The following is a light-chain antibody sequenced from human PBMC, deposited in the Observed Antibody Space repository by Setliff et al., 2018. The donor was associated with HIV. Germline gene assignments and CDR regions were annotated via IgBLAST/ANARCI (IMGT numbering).Light chain of an antibody. CDR3: CSYASTGSFV. Sequence: QSVLAQPASVSGSPGQSITISCAGTSSDVGSYNFVSWYQQHPGKAPKLIIYVVSKWPSGVSNHFSGSKSGNTASLTISGLQTEDEAEYYYCSYASTGSFVFGTGTKVTVL. CDR1: SSDVGSYNF. CDR2: VVS. J-gene: IGLJ1*01. V-gene: IGLV2-23*02.